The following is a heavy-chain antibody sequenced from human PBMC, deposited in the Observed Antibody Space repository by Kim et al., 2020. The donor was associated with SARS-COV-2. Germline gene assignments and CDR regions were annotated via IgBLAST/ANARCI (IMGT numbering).Heavy chain of an antibody. CDR1: GFTFRDFP. Sequence: GGSLRLSCISSGFTFRDFPMGWVRQAPGQGLEWIGLIRSAIYGGTTYYAESVSGRFIISRDDSKNIRHLQMNSLKTEDTAVYYCVRVDCSSISRCGDDYRNYYGSGVWGQGNRVSVSS. CDR2: IRSAIYGGTT. CDR3: VRVDCSSISRCGDDYRNYYGSGV. D-gene: IGHD2-2*01. V-gene: IGHV3-49*04. J-gene: IGHJ6*02.